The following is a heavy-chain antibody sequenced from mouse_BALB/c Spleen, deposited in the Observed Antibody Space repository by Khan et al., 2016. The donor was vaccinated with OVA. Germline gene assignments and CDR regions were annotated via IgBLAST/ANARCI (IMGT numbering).Heavy chain of an antibody. Sequence: QVTLKESGPGILQPSQTLSLTCSFSGFSLSTSGMGVGWIRQPSGKGLEWLAHIWWEDDKRYNPALKSRLTISKDTSSNQVFLKFAIVDTADTATYYCARMLLRSYWYFDVWGAGTTVTVSS. CDR3: ARMLLRSYWYFDV. D-gene: IGHD1-1*01. V-gene: IGHV8-8*01. J-gene: IGHJ1*01. CDR2: IWWEDDK. CDR1: GFSLSTSGMG.